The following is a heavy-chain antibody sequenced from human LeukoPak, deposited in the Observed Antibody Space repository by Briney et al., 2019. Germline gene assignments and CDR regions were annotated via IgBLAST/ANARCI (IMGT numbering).Heavy chain of an antibody. D-gene: IGHD2-15*01. CDR3: ARSDCSGGSCYGESFDY. CDR1: GFTFSSYA. J-gene: IGHJ4*02. CDR2: ISYDGSNK. Sequence: GGSLRLSCAASGFTFSSYAMHWVRQAPGKGLEWVAVISYDGSNKYYADSVKGRFTISRDNSKNTLYLQMNSLRAEDMAVYYCARSDCSGGSCYGESFDYWGQGTLVTVSS. V-gene: IGHV3-30-3*01.